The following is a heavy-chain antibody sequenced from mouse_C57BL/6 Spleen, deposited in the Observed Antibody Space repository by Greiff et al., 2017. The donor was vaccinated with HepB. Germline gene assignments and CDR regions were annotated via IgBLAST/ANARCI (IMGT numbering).Heavy chain of an antibody. CDR3: AIYDGYFDY. CDR2: ISYDGSN. J-gene: IGHJ2*01. D-gene: IGHD2-3*01. CDR1: GYSITSGYY. V-gene: IGHV3-6*01. Sequence: EVQLQQSGPGLVKPSQSLSLTCSVTGYSITSGYYWNWIRQFPGNKLEWMGYISYDGSNNYNPSLKNRISITRDTSKNQFFLKLNSVTTEDTATYYCAIYDGYFDYWGQGTTLTVSS.